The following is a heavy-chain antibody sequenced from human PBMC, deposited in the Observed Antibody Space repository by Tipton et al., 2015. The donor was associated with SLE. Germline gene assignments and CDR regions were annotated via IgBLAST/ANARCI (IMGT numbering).Heavy chain of an antibody. J-gene: IGHJ4*02. D-gene: IGHD3-10*01. CDR1: GFTFSSYA. CDR3: ARDRIDMLRGYFDY. Sequence: SLRLSCAASGFTFSSYAMGWVRQAPGKGLEWVSVIYVGGDTYYGDFVKGRFTISRDNSKNTLYLQLNSLRAEDTALYFCARDRIDMLRGYFDYWGQGTLVTVSS. CDR2: IYVGGDT. V-gene: IGHV3-23*03.